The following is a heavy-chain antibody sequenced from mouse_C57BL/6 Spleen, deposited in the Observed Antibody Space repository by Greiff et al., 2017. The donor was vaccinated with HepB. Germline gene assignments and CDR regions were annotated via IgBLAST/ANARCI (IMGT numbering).Heavy chain of an antibody. CDR2: ISSGGSYT. Sequence: DVMLVESGGDLVKPGGSLKLSCAASGFTFSSYGMSWVRQTPDKRLEWVATISSGGSYTYYPDSVKGRFTISRDNAKNTLYLQMSSLKSEDTAMYYCARQGAYYSNRGAMDYWGQGTSVTVSS. V-gene: IGHV5-6*02. D-gene: IGHD2-5*01. J-gene: IGHJ4*01. CDR3: ARQGAYYSNRGAMDY. CDR1: GFTFSSYG.